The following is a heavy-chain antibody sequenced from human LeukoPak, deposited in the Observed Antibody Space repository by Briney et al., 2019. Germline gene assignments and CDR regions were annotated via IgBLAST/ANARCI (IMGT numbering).Heavy chain of an antibody. V-gene: IGHV1-2*02. CDR1: GYTFTGYY. D-gene: IGHD2-2*01. CDR3: ARGLGYCSSTSCYGWFDP. CDR2: INPNSGGT. Sequence: GASVKVSCKASGYTFTGYYTHWVRQAPGQGLEWMGWINPNSGGTNYAQKFQGRVTMTRDTSISTAYMELSRLRSDDTAVYYCARGLGYCSSTSCYGWFDPWGQGTLVTVSS. J-gene: IGHJ5*02.